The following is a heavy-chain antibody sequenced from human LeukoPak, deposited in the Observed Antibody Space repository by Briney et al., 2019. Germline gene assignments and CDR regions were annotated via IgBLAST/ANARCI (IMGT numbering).Heavy chain of an antibody. V-gene: IGHV3-9*01. CDR3: AKADILTGYSYYFDY. CDR1: GFTFSSYT. Sequence: GGSLRLSCAASGFTFSSYTMHWVRQAPGKGLEWVSGISWNSGSIGYADSVKGRFTISRDNAKNSLYLQMNSLRAEDTALYYCAKADILTGYSYYFDYWGQGTLVTVSS. CDR2: ISWNSGSI. D-gene: IGHD3-9*01. J-gene: IGHJ4*02.